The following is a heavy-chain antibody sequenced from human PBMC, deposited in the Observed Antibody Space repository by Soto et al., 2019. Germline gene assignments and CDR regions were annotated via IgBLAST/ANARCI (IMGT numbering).Heavy chain of an antibody. Sequence: GGSLRLSCAASGFTFSDYYMSWIRQAPGKGLEWVSYISSSAGTISYADSVKGRFTISRDNAKNSLYLQMNSLRAEDTAVYYCARDMYSSNTDFDYWGQGILVTVSS. CDR1: GFTFSDYY. D-gene: IGHD6-13*01. J-gene: IGHJ4*02. CDR3: ARDMYSSNTDFDY. V-gene: IGHV3-11*01. CDR2: ISSSAGTI.